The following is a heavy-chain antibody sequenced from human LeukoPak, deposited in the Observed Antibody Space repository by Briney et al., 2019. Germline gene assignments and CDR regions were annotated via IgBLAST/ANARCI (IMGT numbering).Heavy chain of an antibody. V-gene: IGHV1-58*02. CDR3: AAAPGSSGYDAFDI. D-gene: IGHD3-22*01. J-gene: IGHJ3*02. CDR2: IVVGSGNT. Sequence: ASVKVSCKASGFTFTSSAMQWVRQARGQRLEWIGWIVVGSGNTNYAQKFQERVTITRDMSTSTAYMELSSLRSEDTAVYYCAAAPGSSGYDAFDIWGQGTMVTVSS. CDR1: GFTFTSSA.